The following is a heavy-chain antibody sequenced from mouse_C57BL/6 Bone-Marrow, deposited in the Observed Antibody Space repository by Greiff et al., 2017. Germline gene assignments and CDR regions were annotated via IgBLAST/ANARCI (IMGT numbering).Heavy chain of an antibody. CDR1: GFTFSDYG. J-gene: IGHJ4*01. CDR2: ISNLAYSI. CDR3: ARPHYAMDY. V-gene: IGHV5-15*01. Sequence: EVQGVESGGGLVQPGGSLQLSCAASGFTFSDYGMAWVRQAPRKGPVWVAFISNLAYSIYYADTVTGRFTISRENAKNTLYLEMSSLRSEDTAMYYCARPHYAMDYWGQGTSVTVSS.